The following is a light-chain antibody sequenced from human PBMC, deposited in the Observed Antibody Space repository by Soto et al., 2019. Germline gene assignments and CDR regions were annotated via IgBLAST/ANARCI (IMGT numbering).Light chain of an antibody. J-gene: IGKJ5*01. CDR2: GAS. V-gene: IGKV3-15*01. CDR1: QSVSSR. CDR3: QQRSNWPPIT. Sequence: EVRMYQSAATLSAYKGERATLSCRASQSVSSRLAWYQQKPGQAPRLLIYGASTRATGITAKFSGSGSGTEFTLTLSSLQSEDFAVYSCQQRSNWPPITFGQGTLLAIK.